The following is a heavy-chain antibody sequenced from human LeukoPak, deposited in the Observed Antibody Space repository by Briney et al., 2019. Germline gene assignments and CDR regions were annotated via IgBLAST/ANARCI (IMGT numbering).Heavy chain of an antibody. CDR1: GGSISSGSYY. J-gene: IGHJ3*02. CDR3: AGGRIAVAGTGAFDI. CDR2: IYTSGST. V-gene: IGHV4-61*02. D-gene: IGHD6-19*01. Sequence: PSETLSLTCTVSGGSISSGSYYWSWIRQPAGKGLEWIGRIYTSGSTNYNPSLKSRVIISVDTSKNQFSLKLSSVTAADTAVYYCAGGRIAVAGTGAFDIWGQGTMVTVSS.